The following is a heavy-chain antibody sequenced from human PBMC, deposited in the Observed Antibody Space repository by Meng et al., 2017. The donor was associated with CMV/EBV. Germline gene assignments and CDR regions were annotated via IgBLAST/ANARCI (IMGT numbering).Heavy chain of an antibody. J-gene: IGHJ4*02. Sequence: GESLKISCAASGFTFSSYWMSWVRQAPGKGLEWVANIKQDGSEKYYVDSVKGRFTISRDNTKNTLYLQMNSLRAEDTAVYYCARSQDYGDLRGLEYWGQGTLVTVSS. CDR1: GFTFSSYW. D-gene: IGHD4-17*01. CDR2: IKQDGSEK. V-gene: IGHV3-7*01. CDR3: ARSQDYGDLRGLEY.